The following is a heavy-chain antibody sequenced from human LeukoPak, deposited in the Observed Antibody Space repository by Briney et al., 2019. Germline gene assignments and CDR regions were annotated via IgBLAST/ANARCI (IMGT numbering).Heavy chain of an antibody. CDR2: INARGFIT. V-gene: IGHV3-23*01. Sequence: PGGSLRLSCAASGFTFNTLAMSWVRQAPGKGLEWGSPINARGFITYYAESVKGRFTISRDNSKNTLFLQMNSLSVEDTAIYYCVNHITAMVRGCLDHWGQGSLVTVSS. D-gene: IGHD5-18*01. CDR1: GFTFNTLA. J-gene: IGHJ4*02. CDR3: VNHITAMVRGCLDH.